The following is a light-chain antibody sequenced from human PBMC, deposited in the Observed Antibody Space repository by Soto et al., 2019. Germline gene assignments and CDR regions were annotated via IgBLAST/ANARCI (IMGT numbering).Light chain of an antibody. Sequence: QSVLTQPPSASGTPGQRVTISCSGSNSDIGSNTVSWYQQLAGTAPKLLIYNSNQRPSGVPDRFSGSKSGTSASLAISGLQSEYEADYFCAARDDSLDGVVFGGGTKLTVL. CDR1: NSDIGSNT. CDR2: NSN. J-gene: IGLJ2*01. CDR3: AARDDSLDGVV. V-gene: IGLV1-44*01.